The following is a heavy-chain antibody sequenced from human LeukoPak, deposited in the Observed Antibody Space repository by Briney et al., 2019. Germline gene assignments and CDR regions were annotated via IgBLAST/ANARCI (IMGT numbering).Heavy chain of an antibody. CDR3: ARVEAYSSSWYLPN. V-gene: IGHV3-20*01. CDR2: INWNGGST. CDR1: GCAGEEYR. Sequence: LSLSGTGTGCAGEEYRIRWVRQDQKKGLEWVSGINWNGGSTGYADSVKGRFTISRDNAKNSLYLQMNSLRAEDTALYHCARVEAYSSSWYLPNWGQGTLVTVSS. D-gene: IGHD6-13*01. J-gene: IGHJ4*02.